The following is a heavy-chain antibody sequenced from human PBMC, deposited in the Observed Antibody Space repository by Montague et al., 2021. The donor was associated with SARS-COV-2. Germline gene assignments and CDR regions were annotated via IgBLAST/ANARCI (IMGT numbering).Heavy chain of an antibody. D-gene: IGHD3-22*01. CDR1: GGSFSGYY. Sequence: SETLSLTCAVYGGSFSGYYWSWIRQPPGKGLEWIGEINHSGSTNYNPSLKSRVTISVDTSKNQFSLKLSSVTAADTAVYYCAGGEVGIIMIVVAAPGWFDPWGQGTLVTVSS. J-gene: IGHJ5*02. V-gene: IGHV4-34*01. CDR2: INHSGST. CDR3: AGGEVGIIMIVVAAPGWFDP.